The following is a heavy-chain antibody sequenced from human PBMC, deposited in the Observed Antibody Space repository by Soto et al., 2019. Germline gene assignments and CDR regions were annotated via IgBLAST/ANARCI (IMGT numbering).Heavy chain of an antibody. V-gene: IGHV4-34*01. D-gene: IGHD5-18*01. CDR1: GGSFSGYY. Sequence: SETLSLTCAVYGGSFSGYYWSWIRQPPGKGLEWIGEINHSGSTNYNPSLKSRVTISVDTSKNQFSLKLSSVTAADTAVYYCARDREIQLWGFDYWGQGTLVTVSS. CDR3: ARDREIQLWGFDY. J-gene: IGHJ4*02. CDR2: INHSGST.